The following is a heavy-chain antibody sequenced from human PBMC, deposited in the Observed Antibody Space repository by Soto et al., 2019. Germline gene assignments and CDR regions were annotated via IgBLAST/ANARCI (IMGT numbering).Heavy chain of an antibody. CDR3: ARMNVDSYQFYYAMDV. CDR1: GFSLSTSQVG. J-gene: IGHJ6*02. Sequence: SGPTLVNPTQTLTLTCTFSGFSLSTSQVGVGWIRQPPGKALEWLAHIFSDNERSYSTSLQGRLTISKDTSGSQVVLSMTNVDPVDTATYYCARMNVDSYQFYYAMDVWGQGTTVTVSS. CDR2: IFSDNER. V-gene: IGHV2-26*01. D-gene: IGHD4-17*01.